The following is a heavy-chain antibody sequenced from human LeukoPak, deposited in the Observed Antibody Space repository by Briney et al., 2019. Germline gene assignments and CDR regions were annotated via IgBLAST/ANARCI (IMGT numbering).Heavy chain of an antibody. V-gene: IGHV3-30-3*01. Sequence: PGGSLRLSCAASGFTFSSYAMHWVRQAPGKGLGWVAVISYDGSNKYYADSVKGRFTISRDNSKNTLYLQMNSLRAEDTAVYYCARDRYGGYRPFDYWGQGTLVTVSS. CDR2: ISYDGSNK. CDR3: ARDRYGGYRPFDY. D-gene: IGHD5-12*01. J-gene: IGHJ4*02. CDR1: GFTFSSYA.